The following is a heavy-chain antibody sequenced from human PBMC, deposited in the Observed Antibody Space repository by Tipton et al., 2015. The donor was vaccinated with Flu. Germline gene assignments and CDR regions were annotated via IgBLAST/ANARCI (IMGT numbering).Heavy chain of an antibody. D-gene: IGHD4-11*01. V-gene: IGHV4-39*07. J-gene: IGHJ5*02. CDR1: GSSIRSSNYF. CDR3: VRRDYSNYVSEPKNWFDT. Sequence: TLSLTCSVSGSSIRSSNYFWGWIRQPPGKGLEWIGNIFHSGNTYHNPSLKSRVTISVDTSKNHFSLKLSSVTAADTAVYYCVRRDYSNYVSEPKNWFDTWGQGTLVTVSS. CDR2: IFHSGNT.